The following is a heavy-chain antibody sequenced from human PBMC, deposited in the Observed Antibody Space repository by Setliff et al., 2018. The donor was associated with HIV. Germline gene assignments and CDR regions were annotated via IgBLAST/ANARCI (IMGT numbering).Heavy chain of an antibody. V-gene: IGHV4-39*07. J-gene: IGHJ4*02. CDR3: ARVRRDGNSFDD. CDR2: IYHRGST. Sequence: SETLSLTCTVSGASITTDTYYWAWIRQPPGKGLEWIGSIYHRGSTYYNPSLRSRVTISLDTSKNQFSLKLSSVTAADTAVYFCARVRRDGNSFDDWGQGTLVTAPQ. CDR1: GASITTDTYY. D-gene: IGHD4-4*01.